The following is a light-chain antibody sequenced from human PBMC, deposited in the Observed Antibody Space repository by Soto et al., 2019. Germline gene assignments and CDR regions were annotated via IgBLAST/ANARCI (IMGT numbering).Light chain of an antibody. V-gene: IGKV3-20*01. CDR2: GAL. Sequence: EVVLTQSPGTLSLSPGEGATLSCRASQSVVTSYLAWYQQRDGQSPRLLIYGALYRAPGIPNRFSGSGSGTDFTLSISRLDPEDFAVYYCQYYDESMWTFXQGTKVDIK. CDR1: QSVVTSY. CDR3: QYYDESMWT. J-gene: IGKJ1*01.